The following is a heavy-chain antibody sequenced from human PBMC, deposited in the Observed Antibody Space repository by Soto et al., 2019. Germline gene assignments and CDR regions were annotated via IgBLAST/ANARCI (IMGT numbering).Heavy chain of an antibody. CDR2: TISILGIA. V-gene: IGHV1-69*02. CDR3: ASYRLYYGSDY. Sequence: GASVKVSCKASGGTFSSYTISWVRQAPGQGLEWMGRTISILGIANYAQKFQGRVTITADKSTSTAYMELSSLRSEDTAVYYCASYRLYYGSDYWGQGTLVTVSS. CDR1: GGTFSSYT. D-gene: IGHD3-10*01. J-gene: IGHJ4*02.